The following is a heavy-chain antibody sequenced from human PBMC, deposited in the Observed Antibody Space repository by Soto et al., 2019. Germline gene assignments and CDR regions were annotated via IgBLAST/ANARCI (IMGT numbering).Heavy chain of an antibody. J-gene: IGHJ4*02. Sequence: EVQLVESGGDLVKPGGSLRLSCAASGFSFKNAWMSWVRQAPGKGLEWVGHIKSKTDGETADYGVPVKGRFTISRDDSKSTMYLEMNSLKTEDTDVYWCTTVLFWGPLRDYWGQGTQVTVSS. CDR3: TTVLFWGPLRDY. CDR2: IKSKTDGETA. CDR1: GFSFKNAW. V-gene: IGHV3-15*01. D-gene: IGHD3-16*01.